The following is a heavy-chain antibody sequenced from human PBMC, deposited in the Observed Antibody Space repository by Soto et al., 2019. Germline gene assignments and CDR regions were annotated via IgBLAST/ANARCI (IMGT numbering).Heavy chain of an antibody. J-gene: IGHJ5*02. CDR2: FDHEDGET. D-gene: IGHD1-26*01. V-gene: IGHV1-24*01. CDR1: GSTLTDLS. Sequence: VTVSFTVSGSTLTDLSMHWVRQAPGKGLEWMGGFDHEDGETIYSQKFQGRVIVTEDTSTDTVYMELSSLRSEDTAVYYCATLVSGEGVVGAILNWFDPWGQGTLVTFSS. CDR3: ATLVSGEGVVGAILNWFDP.